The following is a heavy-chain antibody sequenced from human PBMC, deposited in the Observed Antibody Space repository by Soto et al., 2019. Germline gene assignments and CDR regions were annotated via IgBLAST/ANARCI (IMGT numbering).Heavy chain of an antibody. J-gene: IGHJ5*02. Sequence: ASVKVSCKASGGTFSSYAISWVRQAPGQGLEWMGWISAYNGNTNYVQKLQGRVTMTTDTSTSTAYMELRSLRSDDTAVYYCARVERGGRGGWFDPWGQGTLVTVSS. CDR3: ARVERGGRGGWFDP. CDR2: ISAYNGNT. D-gene: IGHD3-10*01. V-gene: IGHV1-18*01. CDR1: GGTFSSYA.